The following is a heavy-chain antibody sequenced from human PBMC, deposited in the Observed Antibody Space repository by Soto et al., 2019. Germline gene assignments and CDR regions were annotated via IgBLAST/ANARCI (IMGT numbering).Heavy chain of an antibody. V-gene: IGHV4-31*03. CDR3: ARVGDGYNYNWFDP. Sequence: QVQLQESGPGLVKPSQTLSLTCTVSGGSISSGGYYWSWIRQHPGKGLEWIGYIYYSGSTYYNPSIKSRVTISVDTSKNQFSLKLSSVTAADTAVYYCARVGDGYNYNWFDPCGQGTLVTVSS. CDR2: IYYSGST. CDR1: GGSISSGGYY. J-gene: IGHJ5*02. D-gene: IGHD5-12*01.